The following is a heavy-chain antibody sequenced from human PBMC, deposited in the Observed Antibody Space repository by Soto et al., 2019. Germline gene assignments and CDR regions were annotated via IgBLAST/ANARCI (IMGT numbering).Heavy chain of an antibody. CDR3: ARPVNVGYYPY. V-gene: IGHV4-38-2*01. J-gene: IGHJ4*02. Sequence: SETLSLTCAVSGGSIISNYWWAWIRPSPGEGLVWIGSIYHIGTTYYNPSLESRVIISVDTSESRFALRLTSVTAADSAVYYCARPVNVGYYPYFGQGTMVTVSP. D-gene: IGHD3-3*01. CDR2: IYHIGTT. CDR1: GGSIISNYW.